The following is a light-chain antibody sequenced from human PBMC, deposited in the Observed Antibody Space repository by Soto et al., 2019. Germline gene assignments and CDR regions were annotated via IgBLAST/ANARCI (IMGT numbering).Light chain of an antibody. CDR2: DVS. J-gene: IGKJ1*01. CDR3: QQYKDYVWT. V-gene: IGKV1-5*01. Sequence: DIQMTQSPSTLSGSVGDRFTMTCRASQSISSWLAWYQQKPGKAPKLLISDVSSLERGVPSRFSGSGSATEFTLTISGLQSDDFATYYCQQYKDYVWTFGQGTKVDIK. CDR1: QSISSW.